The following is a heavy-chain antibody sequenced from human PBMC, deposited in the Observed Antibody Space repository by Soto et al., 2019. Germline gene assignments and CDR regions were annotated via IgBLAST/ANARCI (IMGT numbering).Heavy chain of an antibody. CDR3: ATGLGMGGWSGTLDY. J-gene: IGHJ4*02. Sequence: ASVKVSCKVSGYTLTELSMHWVRQAPGKGLEWMGGFDPEDGETIYAQKFQGRVTMTEDTSTDTAYMELSSLRSEDTAVYYCATGLGMGGWSGTLDYWGQGTLVTVSS. CDR2: FDPEDGET. D-gene: IGHD3-10*02. CDR1: GYTLTELS. V-gene: IGHV1-24*01.